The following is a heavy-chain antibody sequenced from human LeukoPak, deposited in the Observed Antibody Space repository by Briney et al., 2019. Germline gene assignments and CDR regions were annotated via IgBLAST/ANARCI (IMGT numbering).Heavy chain of an antibody. D-gene: IGHD6-19*01. J-gene: IGHJ3*02. CDR2: INHSGST. V-gene: IGHV4-34*01. CDR3: ARYEVAGALDAFDI. Sequence: SETLSLTCAVYGGSFSGYYWSWIRQPPGKGLEWIGEINHSGSTNYNPSLKSRVTISVDTSKNQFSLKLSSVTAAATAVYYCARYEVAGALDAFDIWGQGTMVTVSS. CDR1: GGSFSGYY.